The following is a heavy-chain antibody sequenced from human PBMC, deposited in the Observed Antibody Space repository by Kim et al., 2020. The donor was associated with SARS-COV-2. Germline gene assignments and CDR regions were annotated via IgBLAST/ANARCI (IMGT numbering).Heavy chain of an antibody. V-gene: IGHV3-23*01. J-gene: IGHJ6*02. CDR3: ARGSLKRYGMDV. Sequence: GGSLRLSCAAAGFTFSTYAMSWVRQAPGRGLEWVSIIGGDGGKTYYADSVKGRFTISRDNSRNTVSLQMSGLRVEDTAVYYCARGSLKRYGMDVGGQGTT. CDR2: IGGDGGKT. CDR1: GFTFSTYA.